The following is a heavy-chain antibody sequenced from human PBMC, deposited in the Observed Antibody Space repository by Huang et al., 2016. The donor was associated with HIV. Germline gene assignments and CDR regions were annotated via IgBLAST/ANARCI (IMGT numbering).Heavy chain of an antibody. V-gene: IGHV5-51*01. J-gene: IGHJ4*02. CDR3: ARQGLWLPPTDPFDY. CDR1: GYKFDSYW. Sequence: EVHLVQSGAEVKEPGESLKISCQASGYKFDSYWIGWVRQMPGKGLEWMGGIYPGDADTRYDPSVQGQVTISADQSINTAYLQWSSLKASDTAIYFCARQGLWLPPTDPFDYWGQGTPVTVSA. CDR2: IYPGDADT. D-gene: IGHD3-10*01.